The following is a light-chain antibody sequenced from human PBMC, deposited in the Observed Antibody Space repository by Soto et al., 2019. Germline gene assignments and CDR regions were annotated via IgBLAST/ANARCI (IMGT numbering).Light chain of an antibody. J-gene: IGLJ1*01. CDR2: GNS. CDR3: QSYDSSPSVYV. CDR1: SSNIGAGYD. V-gene: IGLV1-40*01. Sequence: QSVLTQPPSVSGAPGQRVTISCTGSSSNIGAGYDVHWYQQLPGTAPKLLIYGNSNRPSGVPDRFSGSKSGTSASLAITGLQAQDEADYYCQSYDSSPSVYVCVTATKLTVL.